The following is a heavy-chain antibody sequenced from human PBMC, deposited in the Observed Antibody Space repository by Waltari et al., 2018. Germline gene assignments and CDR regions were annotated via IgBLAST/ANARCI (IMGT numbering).Heavy chain of an antibody. CDR1: GYSISSTNW. CDR3: ARKVDSSGYFE. V-gene: IGHV4-28*01. D-gene: IGHD3-22*01. J-gene: IGHJ4*02. Sequence: QVQLQESGPGLVTPSDTLSLTCAVSGYSISSTNWWVWIRQPPGKGLEWIGYMYYTGSTSYNPSLQRRVTMSLDTSKNQFSLKLSSVTAVDTALYYCARKVDSSGYFEWGQGILVTVSS. CDR2: MYYTGST.